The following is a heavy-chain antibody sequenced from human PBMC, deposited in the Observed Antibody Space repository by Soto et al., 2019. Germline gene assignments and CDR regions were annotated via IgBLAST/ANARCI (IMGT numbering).Heavy chain of an antibody. CDR2: INPIGSS. J-gene: IGHJ5*02. CDR3: ARGGWFGEFPNWFDP. D-gene: IGHD3-10*01. Sequence: PSETLSLTCAVYGGSFSGYYWSWIRQPPGKGLEWIGEINPIGSSNYNPSLKSRVTISVDTSKNQFSLKLSSVTAADTAVYYCARGGWFGEFPNWFDPWGQGTLVTVSS. V-gene: IGHV4-34*01. CDR1: GGSFSGYY.